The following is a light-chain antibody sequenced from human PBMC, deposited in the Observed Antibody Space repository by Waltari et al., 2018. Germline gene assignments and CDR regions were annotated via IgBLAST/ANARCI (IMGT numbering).Light chain of an antibody. Sequence: IQLTQSPSSLSASVGDRVTITCRASQGISNYLAWYKQKPGKVPKLLIHSASTLQRGVPSRFSGSGAGTDFTLTISSLQPEDFATYYCQQLHSPGYTFGQGTKLEIK. V-gene: IGKV1-9*01. CDR2: SAS. J-gene: IGKJ2*01. CDR1: QGISNY. CDR3: QQLHSPGYT.